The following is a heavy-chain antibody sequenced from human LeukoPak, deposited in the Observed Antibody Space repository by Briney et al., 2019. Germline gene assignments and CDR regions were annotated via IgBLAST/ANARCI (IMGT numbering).Heavy chain of an antibody. CDR3: ARGSSFGGYCRAGACDAGYYDS. Sequence: SETLSLTCAVYGESYSAHFWNWIRQAPGKPLEYIGEINHRGSSHYNPSLKTRVTLSVDTSKNQFSLKLTSVTAADTAVYFCARGSSFGGYCRAGACDAGYYDSWGQGTPVTVSS. J-gene: IGHJ4*02. CDR2: INHRGSS. D-gene: IGHD1-26*01. CDR1: GESYSAHF. V-gene: IGHV4-34*01.